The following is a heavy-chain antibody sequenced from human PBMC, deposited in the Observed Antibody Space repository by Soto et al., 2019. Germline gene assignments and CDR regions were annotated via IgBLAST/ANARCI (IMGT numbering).Heavy chain of an antibody. Sequence: PAGSLRLSCAAAGFTFSSYSMNWVRQAPGKGLEWVSSISSSSSYIYYADSVKGRFIISRDNPKNSLYLQMNSLSAEDTAVYYWARAGVFGVVMRYYGMDVWGQGTTVTVSS. CDR2: ISSSSSYI. D-gene: IGHD3-3*01. V-gene: IGHV3-21*01. CDR1: GFTFSSYS. J-gene: IGHJ6*02. CDR3: ARAGVFGVVMRYYGMDV.